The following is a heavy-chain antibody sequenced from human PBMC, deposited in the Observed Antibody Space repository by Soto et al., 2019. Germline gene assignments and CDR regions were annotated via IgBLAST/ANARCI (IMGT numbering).Heavy chain of an antibody. CDR1: AFTFGTYT. D-gene: IGHD3-9*01. CDR3: TKDRHPDGIWTFDF. CDR2: LARGGDT. V-gene: IGHV3-23*01. J-gene: IGHJ4*02. Sequence: GGSLRLSCAAYAFTFGTYTMNWVRQAPGKGREWVSALARGGDTPYAESVKGRFTISRDYSKNILLLQMNSLRDEDSAIYYCTKDRHPDGIWTFDFWGQGTLVTVSS.